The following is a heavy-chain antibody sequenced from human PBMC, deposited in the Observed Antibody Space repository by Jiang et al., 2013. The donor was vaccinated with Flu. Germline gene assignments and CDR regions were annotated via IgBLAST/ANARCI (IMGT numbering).Heavy chain of an antibody. V-gene: IGHV2-70*04. Sequence: KPTQTLTLTCSFSGFSLNTREMRVSWIRQPPGKAPEWLARIDWDEETFYSPSLKSRLTISKDISKNXVVLTVTDVDPVDTATYYCARVSVGPTRYYFDYWGLGTLVTVSS. CDR2: IDWDEET. J-gene: IGHJ4*01. CDR3: ARVSVGPTRYYFDY. CDR1: GFSLNTREMR. D-gene: IGHD1-26*01.